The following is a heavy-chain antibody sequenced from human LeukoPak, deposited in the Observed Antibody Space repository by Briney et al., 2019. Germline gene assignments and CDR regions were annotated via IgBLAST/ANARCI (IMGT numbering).Heavy chain of an antibody. CDR1: GFTFISYG. V-gene: IGHV3-30*02. Sequence: GGSLRLSCAASGFTFISYGMSWVRQAPGKGLEWVAFIRSDEYYADSVKGRFTISRDNSKHTLFLQMNSLRAEDTALYYCAKDRATMMGVIRTTPRGQFDYWGQGTLVTVSS. CDR2: IRSDE. D-gene: IGHD3-22*01. CDR3: AKDRATMMGVIRTTPRGQFDY. J-gene: IGHJ4*02.